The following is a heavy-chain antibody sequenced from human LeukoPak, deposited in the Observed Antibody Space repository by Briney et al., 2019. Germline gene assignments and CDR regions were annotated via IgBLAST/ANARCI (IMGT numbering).Heavy chain of an antibody. J-gene: IGHJ4*02. CDR1: GGSFSGYY. Sequence: SEALSLTCAVYGGSFSGYYWSWIRQPPGKGLEWIGEINHSGSTNYNPSLKSRVTISVDTSKNQFSLKLSSVTAADTAVYYCAREGRGYSGYARYWGQGTLVTVSS. CDR2: INHSGST. CDR3: AREGRGYSGYARY. V-gene: IGHV4-34*01. D-gene: IGHD5-12*01.